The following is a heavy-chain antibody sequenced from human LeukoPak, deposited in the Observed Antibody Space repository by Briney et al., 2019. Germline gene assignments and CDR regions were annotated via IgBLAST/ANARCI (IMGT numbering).Heavy chain of an antibody. Sequence: GGSLRLSCAASGFTFSSYAMSRVRQAPGKGLEWVADISDSGGLTHYADSVKGRFTISRDNSNNTLCLQVNSLRAEDTAVYYCAKGKVQQWGVPEYWGQGTLLTVSS. CDR1: GFTFSSYA. CDR3: AKGKVQQWGVPEY. D-gene: IGHD1-26*01. V-gene: IGHV3-23*01. CDR2: ISDSGGLT. J-gene: IGHJ4*02.